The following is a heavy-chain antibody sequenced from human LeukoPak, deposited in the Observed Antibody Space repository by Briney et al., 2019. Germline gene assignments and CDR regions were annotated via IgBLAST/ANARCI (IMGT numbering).Heavy chain of an antibody. J-gene: IGHJ4*02. CDR3: AREGGGFDY. D-gene: IGHD3-16*01. Sequence: SETLSLTCSVSGGSISSSNYYWSWIRQPAGKGLEWIGRIFPSGTTKYHPPLKSRVTMSVDTSKNHFSLKLTSVPAADTAVYYCAREGGGFDYWGQGTLVTVSS. CDR1: GGSISSSNYY. V-gene: IGHV4-61*02. CDR2: IFPSGTT.